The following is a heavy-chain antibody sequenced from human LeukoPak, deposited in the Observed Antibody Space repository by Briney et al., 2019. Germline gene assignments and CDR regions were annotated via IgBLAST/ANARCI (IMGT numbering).Heavy chain of an antibody. V-gene: IGHV3-21*01. Sequence: GGSLRLSCAASGFTFSSYSMNWVRQAPGKGLEWVSSISSSSSYKYYADSVKGRFTISRDNAKNSLYLQMNSLRAEDTAVYYCARGGYSFGFDYWGQGTLVTVSS. J-gene: IGHJ4*02. CDR2: ISSSSSYK. D-gene: IGHD5-18*01. CDR3: ARGGYSFGFDY. CDR1: GFTFSSYS.